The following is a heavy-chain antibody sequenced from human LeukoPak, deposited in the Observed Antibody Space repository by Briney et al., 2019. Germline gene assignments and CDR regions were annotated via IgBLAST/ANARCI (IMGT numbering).Heavy chain of an antibody. J-gene: IGHJ5*02. CDR2: IYYSGST. CDR1: GGSISGYY. CDR3: ARFYGSGSYIWFDP. D-gene: IGHD3-10*01. Sequence: SETLSLTCTVSGGSISGYYWSWIRQPPGKGLEWIGYIYYSGSTNYNPSLKSRVTISVDTSKNQFSLKLSSVTAADTAVYYCARFYGSGSYIWFDPWGQGTLVTVSS. V-gene: IGHV4-59*01.